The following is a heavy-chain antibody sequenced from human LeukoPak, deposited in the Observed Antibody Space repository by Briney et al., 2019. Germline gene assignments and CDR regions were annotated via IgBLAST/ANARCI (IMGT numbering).Heavy chain of an antibody. Sequence: SETLSLTCTVSGGSISSGDYYWSWIRQPPGKGLEWIGYIYYSGSTNYNPSLKSRVTISVDTSKNQFSLKLSSVTAADTAVYYCARHSSSWPNDAFDIWGQGTMVTVSS. D-gene: IGHD6-13*01. CDR1: GGSISSGDYY. CDR2: IYYSGST. J-gene: IGHJ3*02. CDR3: ARHSSSWPNDAFDI. V-gene: IGHV4-61*08.